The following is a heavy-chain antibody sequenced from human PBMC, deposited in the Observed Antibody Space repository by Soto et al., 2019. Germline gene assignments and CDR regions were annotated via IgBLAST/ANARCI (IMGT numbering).Heavy chain of an antibody. CDR3: ARRYCGGDCYYHNWFDP. CDR1: GGSISSGDYY. Sequence: SETLSLTCTVSGGSISSGDYYWSWIRQPPGKGLEWIGYIYYSGSTYYNPSLKSRVTISVDTSKNQFSLKLSSVTAADTAVYYCARRYCGGDCYYHNWFDPWGQGTLVTVSS. D-gene: IGHD2-21*02. J-gene: IGHJ5*02. V-gene: IGHV4-30-4*01. CDR2: IYYSGST.